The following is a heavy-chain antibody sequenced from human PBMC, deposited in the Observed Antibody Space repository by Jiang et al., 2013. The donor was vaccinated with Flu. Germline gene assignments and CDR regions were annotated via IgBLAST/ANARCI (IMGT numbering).Heavy chain of an antibody. J-gene: IGHJ4*02. CDR2: IYDSGST. V-gene: IGHV4-59*01. CDR3: ARGGASGSHGYIAY. CDR1: GGSISSYY. Sequence: PGLVKPSETLSLTCTVSGGSISSYYWSWIRQPPGKGLEWIGYIYDSGSTNYNPSLRSRVTMSVDTSKNQFSLKLSSVTAADTAVYYCARGGASGSHGYIAYWGQGTLVTVSS. D-gene: IGHD5-12*01.